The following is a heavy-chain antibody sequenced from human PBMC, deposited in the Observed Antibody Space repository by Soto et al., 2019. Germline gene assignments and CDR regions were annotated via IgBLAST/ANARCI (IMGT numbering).Heavy chain of an antibody. CDR3: AGDLKGPYCSSTSCYGIYGMDV. D-gene: IGHD2-2*01. CDR1: GFTFSSYS. V-gene: IGHV3-21*01. Sequence: PGGSLRLSCAASGFTFSSYSMNWVRQAPGKGLEWVSSISSSSSYIYYADSVKGRFTISRDNAKNSLYLQMNSLRAEDTAVYYCAGDLKGPYCSSTSCYGIYGMDVWGQGTTVTVSS. CDR2: ISSSSSYI. J-gene: IGHJ6*02.